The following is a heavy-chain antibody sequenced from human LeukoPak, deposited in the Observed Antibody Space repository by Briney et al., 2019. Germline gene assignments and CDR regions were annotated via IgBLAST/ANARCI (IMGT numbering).Heavy chain of an antibody. D-gene: IGHD3-16*02. CDR2: INAGNGNT. CDR1: GYTFTSYA. J-gene: IGHJ5*02. V-gene: IGHV1-3*01. Sequence: ASVKVSCKASGYTFTSYAMHWVRQAPGQRLEWMGWINAGNGNTKYSQKFQGRVTITRDTSASTAYMELSSLRSEDTAVYYCARARIMITFGGVIVNSNWFDPWGQGTLVTVSS. CDR3: ARARIMITFGGVIVNSNWFDP.